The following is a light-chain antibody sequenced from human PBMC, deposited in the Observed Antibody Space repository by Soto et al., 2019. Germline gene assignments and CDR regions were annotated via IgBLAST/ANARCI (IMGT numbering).Light chain of an antibody. Sequence: EIVLTQSPGTLSLSPGERATLSCRASQSVSSTYLAWYQQKPGQAPRLLIFGASSRASGIPDRFSGSGPGTDFTLTISRVEPEEFAVYYCQHYGSSSWTFGQGTRVDI. CDR2: GAS. CDR3: QHYGSSSWT. CDR1: QSVSSTY. V-gene: IGKV3-20*01. J-gene: IGKJ1*01.